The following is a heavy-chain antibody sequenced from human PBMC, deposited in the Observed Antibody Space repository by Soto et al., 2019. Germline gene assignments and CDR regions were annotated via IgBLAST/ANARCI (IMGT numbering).Heavy chain of an antibody. D-gene: IGHD4-17*01. J-gene: IGHJ4*02. CDR2: IYPDDSET. CDR1: GYSFTTYW. V-gene: IGHV5-51*01. Sequence: GESLKISCKASGYSFTTYWIGWVRQMPGKGPEWMGIIYPDDSETKYSPSFQGQATISADKSITTAYLQWNSLKASDTAMYYCARLTYGGYYFDYWGQGALVTVSS. CDR3: ARLTYGGYYFDY.